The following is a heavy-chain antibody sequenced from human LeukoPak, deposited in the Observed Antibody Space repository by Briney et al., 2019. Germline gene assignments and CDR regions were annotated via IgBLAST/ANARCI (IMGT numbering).Heavy chain of an antibody. CDR1: GYSLTSYW. CDR3: ARHVLPPYSGYDDQADY. V-gene: IGHV5-51*01. J-gene: IGHJ4*02. Sequence: GESLKISCKGSGYSLTSYWIGWVRQMPGKGLEWMGIIYRGDFDTRYSPSFQGQVTISADKSISPAYLQLNSLKAADPALYYCARHVLPPYSGYDDQADYWGQGTLVTVSS. D-gene: IGHD5-12*01. CDR2: IYRGDFDT.